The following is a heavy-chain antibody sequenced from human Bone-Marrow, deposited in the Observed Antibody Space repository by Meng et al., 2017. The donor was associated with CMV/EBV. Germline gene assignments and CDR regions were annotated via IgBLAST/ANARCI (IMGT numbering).Heavy chain of an antibody. J-gene: IGHJ3*02. CDR2: INSDGSST. CDR3: ARRGCRHPNYYDSSGYYYGNAFDI. Sequence: GGSLRLSCAASGFTFSSYWMHWVRQAPGKGLVWVSRINSDGSSTSYADSVKGRFTIARDNAKNTLYLQMNSLRAEDTAVYYCARRGCRHPNYYDSSGYYYGNAFDIWGQGTMVTVSS. V-gene: IGHV3-74*01. CDR1: GFTFSSYW. D-gene: IGHD3-22*01.